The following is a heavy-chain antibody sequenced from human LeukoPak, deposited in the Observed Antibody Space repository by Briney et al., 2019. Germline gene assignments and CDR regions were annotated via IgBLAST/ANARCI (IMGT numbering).Heavy chain of an antibody. CDR2: ISHSSSGT. Sequence: GGSLRLSCVGSGFSFSSYAMSWVRQAPGKGLEWVTAISHSSSGTYYVDSVKGRFSISRDNSKNTVYMQMNSLRAEDTAVYYCAKVINSGLHYYFDYWGQGTLVTVSS. J-gene: IGHJ4*02. CDR3: AKVINSGLHYYFDY. D-gene: IGHD3-10*01. CDR1: GFSFSSYA. V-gene: IGHV3-23*01.